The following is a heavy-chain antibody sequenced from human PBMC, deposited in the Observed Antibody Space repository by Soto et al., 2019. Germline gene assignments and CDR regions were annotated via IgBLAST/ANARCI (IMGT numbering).Heavy chain of an antibody. CDR1: GGYISSYY. CDR2: IYSSGST. V-gene: IGHV4-59*01. CDR3: ARGGNSGDGPQLYFDY. J-gene: IGHJ4*02. D-gene: IGHD5-12*01. Sequence: PSETLSLTCTVSGGYISSYYWSWIRQPPGKGLEWIGYIYSSGSTNYNPSLQSRVTMSVDTSKNQFSLKLNSVTAADTAVYYCARGGNSGDGPQLYFDYWGQGTLVTVSS.